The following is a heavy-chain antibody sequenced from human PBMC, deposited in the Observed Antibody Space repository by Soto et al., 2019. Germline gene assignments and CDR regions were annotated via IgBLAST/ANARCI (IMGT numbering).Heavy chain of an antibody. V-gene: IGHV2-26*01. CDR1: GFSLSNARMG. CDR2: IFSNDEK. CDR3: ARIPYYGSGLWLDP. J-gene: IGHJ5*02. Sequence: SGPTLVNPTETLTLTCTVSGFSLSNARMGVSWIRQPPGKALEWLAHIFSNDEKSYSTSLKSRLTISKDTSKSQVVLTMTNMDPVDTATYYCARIPYYGSGLWLDPWGQGTLVTVSS. D-gene: IGHD3-10*01.